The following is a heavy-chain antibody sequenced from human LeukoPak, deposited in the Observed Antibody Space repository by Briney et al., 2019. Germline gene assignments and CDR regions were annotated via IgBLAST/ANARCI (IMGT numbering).Heavy chain of an antibody. Sequence: GRSLRLSCEASGFTFSHFAMHWVRQAAGKGLEWVAVLPYDGKKTYYADSVKGRFTLSRDDSQNTVYLQMNSLRDDDTALYYCVRGSKIRGVIPEGEFDYWGQGTLVTVSS. CDR1: GFTFSHFA. V-gene: IGHV3-30*04. CDR3: VRGSKIRGVIPEGEFDY. J-gene: IGHJ4*02. CDR2: LPYDGKKT. D-gene: IGHD3-10*01.